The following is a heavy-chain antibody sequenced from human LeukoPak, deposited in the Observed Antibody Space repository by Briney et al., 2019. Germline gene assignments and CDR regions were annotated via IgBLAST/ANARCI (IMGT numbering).Heavy chain of an antibody. CDR2: SGSGGTT. CDR1: GFTFSSYD. J-gene: IGHJ4*02. Sequence: GGSLRLSCAASGFTFSSYDMSWVRQAPGKGLEWVSASGSGGTTYYADSVKGRFTISRDNSKNTLYLQMNSLRAEGTAVYYCAKEVWFGELLSPHYFDYWGQGTLVTVSS. CDR3: AKEVWFGELLSPHYFDY. V-gene: IGHV3-23*01. D-gene: IGHD3-10*01.